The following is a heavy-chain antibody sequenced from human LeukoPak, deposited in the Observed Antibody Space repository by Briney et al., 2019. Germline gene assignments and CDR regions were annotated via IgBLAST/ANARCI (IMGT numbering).Heavy chain of an antibody. CDR1: GDSISSGNY. D-gene: IGHD6-13*01. CDR3: ARAKDSSSWSPGNWFDP. J-gene: IGHJ5*02. CDR2: IFHTGST. V-gene: IGHV4-38-2*02. Sequence: SETLSLTCTVSGDSISSGNYWGWIRQPPGKGLEWIGSIFHTGSTYFNLSLKSRVTISVDTSKNQFSLKLSSVTAADTAVYYCARAKDSSSWSPGNWFDPWGQGTLVTVSS.